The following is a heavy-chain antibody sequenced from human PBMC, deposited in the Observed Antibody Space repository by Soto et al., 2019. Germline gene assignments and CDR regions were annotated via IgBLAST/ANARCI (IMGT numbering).Heavy chain of an antibody. V-gene: IGHV4-31*03. CDR3: ARVSDTALNWFDP. CDR2: IYYSGIT. CDR1: GGSISSGGYY. Sequence: SETLSLTCTVSGGSISSGGYYWSWIRQHPGKGLEWIGYIYYSGITYYNPSLKSRVTISVDTSKNQFSLKLSSVTAADTAVYYCARVSDTALNWFDPWGQGTLVTVSS. D-gene: IGHD5-18*01. J-gene: IGHJ5*02.